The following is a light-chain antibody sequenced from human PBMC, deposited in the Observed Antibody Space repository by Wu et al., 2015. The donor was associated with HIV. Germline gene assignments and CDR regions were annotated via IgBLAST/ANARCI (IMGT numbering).Light chain of an antibody. CDR2: AAS. V-gene: IGKV1-39*01. J-gene: IGKJ1*01. CDR1: QSISSF. Sequence: DIQMTQSPSSLSASVGDRVTITCRASQSISSFLNWYQQKPGKAPKPLIYAASSLQSGVPSRFSGSGSGTDFTLTISSLQPEDFATYYCQQSFRTPWTFGQGTKVEIK. CDR3: QQSFRTPWT.